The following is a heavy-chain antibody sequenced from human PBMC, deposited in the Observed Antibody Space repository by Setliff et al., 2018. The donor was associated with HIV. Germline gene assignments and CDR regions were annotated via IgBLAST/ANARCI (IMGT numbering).Heavy chain of an antibody. Sequence: GSLRLSCAATGFTFSSYVLHWVRQAPGKGLEWVAVMSTGGGIKICADSVKGRFTISRDNSRNTLFLQMNSLRPEDTATYYCVRDPIEGYPDYFDYWGQGTLVTVPQ. CDR2: MSTGGGIK. J-gene: IGHJ4*02. V-gene: IGHV3-30-3*01. D-gene: IGHD1-26*01. CDR3: VRDPIEGYPDYFDY. CDR1: GFTFSSYV.